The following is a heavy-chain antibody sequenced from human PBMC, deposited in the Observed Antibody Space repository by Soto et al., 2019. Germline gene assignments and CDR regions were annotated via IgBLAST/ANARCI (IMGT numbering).Heavy chain of an antibody. CDR1: GGSISSGGYS. Sequence: SETLSLTCAVSGGSISSGGYSWSWIRQPPGKGLEYIGYIYHSGSTYYNPSLKSRVTISVDRSKNQFSLKLSSVTAADTAVYYCARSRGYSYGYFDYWGQGTLVTVSS. J-gene: IGHJ4*02. CDR2: IYHSGST. CDR3: ARSRGYSYGYFDY. D-gene: IGHD5-18*01. V-gene: IGHV4-30-2*01.